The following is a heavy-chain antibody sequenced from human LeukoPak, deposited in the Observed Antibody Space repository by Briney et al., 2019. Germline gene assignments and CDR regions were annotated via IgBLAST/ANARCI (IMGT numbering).Heavy chain of an antibody. CDR3: AKGSSSGYFDYFDY. V-gene: IGHV3-30*18. Sequence: GRSLRLSCAASGFTFSSYGMHWVRQAPGKGLEWVAVISYDGSNKYYADSVKGRFTTSRDNSKNTLYLQMNSLRAEDTAVYYCAKGSSSGYFDYFDYWGQGTLVTVSS. CDR1: GFTFSSYG. J-gene: IGHJ4*02. CDR2: ISYDGSNK. D-gene: IGHD6-13*01.